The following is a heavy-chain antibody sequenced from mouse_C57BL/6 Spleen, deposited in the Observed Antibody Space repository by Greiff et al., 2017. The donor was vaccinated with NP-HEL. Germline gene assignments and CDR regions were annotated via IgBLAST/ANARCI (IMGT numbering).Heavy chain of an antibody. CDR3: AREGPNYYGSSYYFDY. D-gene: IGHD1-1*01. J-gene: IGHJ2*01. V-gene: IGHV5-17*01. CDR2: ISSGSSTI. CDR1: GFTFSDYG. Sequence: EVQLVESGGGLVKPGGSLKLSCAASGFTFSDYGIHWVRQAPEKGLEWVAYISSGSSTIYYADTVKGPSTISSDKAKNTLFLQMTRLRSEDTAMDYCAREGPNYYGSSYYFDYWGQGTTLTVSS.